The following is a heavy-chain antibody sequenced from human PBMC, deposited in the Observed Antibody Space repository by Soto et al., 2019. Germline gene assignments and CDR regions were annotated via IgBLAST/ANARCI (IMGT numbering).Heavy chain of an antibody. CDR2: ITHDGYNS. Sequence: QVQLVESGGSVVQPGGSRRLSCAASGFSFSYYGLHWVRQAPGKGLEWLALITHDGYNSYYADSVKGRFTISRDNSKNTIFLQMNSLKSEDTAVYYCAKGGSFDIWGQGTPVTVSS. CDR1: GFSFSYYG. J-gene: IGHJ4*02. D-gene: IGHD6-6*01. CDR3: AKGGSFDI. V-gene: IGHV3-30*18.